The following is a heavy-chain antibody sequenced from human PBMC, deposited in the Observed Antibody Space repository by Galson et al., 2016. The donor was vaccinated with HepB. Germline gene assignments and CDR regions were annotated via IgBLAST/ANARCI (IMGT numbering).Heavy chain of an antibody. CDR3: AKDVTFHTSGWGGLDWSDP. CDR2: ISYDGSET. J-gene: IGHJ5*02. V-gene: IGHV3-30-3*01. D-gene: IGHD6-19*01. Sequence: SLRLSCAASGFAFRTYAMHWVRQPPGKGLEWVAVISYDGSETKYAEAVRGRFTISRDQSKNTLDLEMNSLRADDTAVYYCAKDVTFHTSGWGGLDWSDPWGQGTLVTVSS. CDR1: GFAFRTYA.